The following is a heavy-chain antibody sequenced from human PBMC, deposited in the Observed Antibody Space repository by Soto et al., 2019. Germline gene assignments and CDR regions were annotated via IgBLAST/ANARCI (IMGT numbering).Heavy chain of an antibody. Sequence: EVQLLQTGGGLVQPWGSLRLSCAVSGFTFTTYGVTWVRQASGRGLEWGSGFSGYGGGTFYAASVKVRFNISRDNSTVYLQMNSLRPEDTAVYFCTRWKGYGDACGQGTLVTVSS. CDR1: GFTFTTYG. V-gene: IGHV3-23*01. D-gene: IGHD4-17*01. CDR2: FSGYGGGT. J-gene: IGHJ5*02. CDR3: TRWKGYGDA.